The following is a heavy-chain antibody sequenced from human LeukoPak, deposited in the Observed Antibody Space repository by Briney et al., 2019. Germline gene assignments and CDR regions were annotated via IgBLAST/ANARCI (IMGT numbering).Heavy chain of an antibody. CDR2: ISGSGGST. D-gene: IGHD3-10*02. Sequence: PGGSLRLSCAASGFTFSSYAMSWVRQAPGKGLEWVSAISGSGGSTYYADSVKGRFTISRDNANNSLYLQMNSLRAEDSAVYYCAELGITMIGGVWGKGTTVTISS. CDR3: AELGITMIGGV. CDR1: GFTFSSYA. J-gene: IGHJ6*04. V-gene: IGHV3-23*01.